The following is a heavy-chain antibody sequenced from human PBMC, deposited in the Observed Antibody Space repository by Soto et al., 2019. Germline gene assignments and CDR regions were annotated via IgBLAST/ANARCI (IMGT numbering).Heavy chain of an antibody. J-gene: IGHJ4*02. Sequence: PGGSLRLSCAASGFTFSSYSMNWVRQAPGKGLEWVSYISSSSSTIYYADSVKGRFTISRDNAKNSLYLQMNSLRAEDTAVYYCARDSLEEYYDFWSGYPPHDYWGQGTLVTVSS. CDR1: GFTFSSYS. D-gene: IGHD3-3*01. V-gene: IGHV3-48*01. CDR2: ISSSSSTI. CDR3: ARDSLEEYYDFWSGYPPHDY.